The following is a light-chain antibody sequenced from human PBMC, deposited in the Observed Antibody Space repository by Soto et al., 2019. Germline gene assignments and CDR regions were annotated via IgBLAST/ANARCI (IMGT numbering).Light chain of an antibody. CDR3: LRYNAFSQT. J-gene: IGKJ1*01. CDR1: QSMNSW. Sequence: DIQLTQSPSTLSASVGDRVTITCRASQSMNSWLAWYQQKPGEAPKVLIYDASSLESGVPSRFSGSGSGTEFTLTIGSLQPEDFATYYCLRYNAFSQTFCQGTKVEI. CDR2: DAS. V-gene: IGKV1-5*01.